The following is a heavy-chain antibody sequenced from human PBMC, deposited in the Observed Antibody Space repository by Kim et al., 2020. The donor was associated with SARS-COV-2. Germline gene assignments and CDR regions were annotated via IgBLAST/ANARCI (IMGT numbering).Heavy chain of an antibody. V-gene: IGHV3-72*01. Sequence: TKDAASVKSRFTISRDELKNVLFLQMDSLKTEATAVYYCTRTFFDQKLDVWGQGTTVTVSS. CDR2: T. D-gene: IGHD3-9*01. J-gene: IGHJ6*02. CDR3: TRTFFDQKLDV.